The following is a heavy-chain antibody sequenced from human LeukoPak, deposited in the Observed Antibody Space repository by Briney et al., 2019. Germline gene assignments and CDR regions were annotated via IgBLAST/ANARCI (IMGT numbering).Heavy chain of an antibody. CDR2: ISSGSSTK. J-gene: IGHJ3*02. D-gene: IGHD3-22*01. V-gene: IGHV3-48*01. CDR3: ARGGNIGYDYNAFDI. CDR1: GFTFRTYA. Sequence: GGALRLSCAASGFTFRTYAMNWVRQAPGKGLEWVSYISSGSSTKFYADSVKGRFTISRDNAKNSLYLQMNSLRAEDTAVYYCARGGNIGYDYNAFDIWGQGAMVTVSS.